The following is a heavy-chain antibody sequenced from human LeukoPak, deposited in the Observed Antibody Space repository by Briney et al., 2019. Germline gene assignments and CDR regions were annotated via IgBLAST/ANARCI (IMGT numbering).Heavy chain of an antibody. V-gene: IGHV4-59*01. D-gene: IGHD7-27*01. Sequence: PSETLSLTCAVSGGPISSYYWSWIRQPPGKGLEWIGYIYYSGSTNYNPSLKSRVTISVDTSKNQFSLKLSSVTAADTAVYYCARAQQLGISDYWGQGTLVTVSS. CDR3: ARAQQLGISDY. J-gene: IGHJ4*02. CDR2: IYYSGST. CDR1: GGPISSYY.